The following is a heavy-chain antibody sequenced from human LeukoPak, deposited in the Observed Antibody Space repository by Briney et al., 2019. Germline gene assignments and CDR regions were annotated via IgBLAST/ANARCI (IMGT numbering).Heavy chain of an antibody. J-gene: IGHJ3*02. CDR3: ARDCGGGSCYGPYDAFDI. V-gene: IGHV3-48*03. Sequence: PGGSLRLSCTASAFTLSSYEMNWVRQAPGKGLEWVSYISSSGSTIYYAYAVKGRFTISRDNAKNSLYLQMNSLRAEDTAVYYCARDCGGGSCYGPYDAFDIWGQGTMVTVSS. CDR1: AFTLSSYE. D-gene: IGHD2-15*01. CDR2: ISSSGSTI.